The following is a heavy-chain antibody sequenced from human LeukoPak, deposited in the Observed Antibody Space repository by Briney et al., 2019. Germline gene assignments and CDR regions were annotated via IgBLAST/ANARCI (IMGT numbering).Heavy chain of an antibody. CDR1: GGSFNGYY. D-gene: IGHD3-10*01. Sequence: SETLSLTCAVYGGSFNGYYWSWIRQPPGKGLEWIGEINHSGSTNYNPSLKCRVTISVDTSKKQFSLKLSSVTAADTAMYYCASPWGYGSGIWGQGTLVTVSS. CDR3: ASPWGYGSGI. CDR2: INHSGST. J-gene: IGHJ4*02. V-gene: IGHV4-34*01.